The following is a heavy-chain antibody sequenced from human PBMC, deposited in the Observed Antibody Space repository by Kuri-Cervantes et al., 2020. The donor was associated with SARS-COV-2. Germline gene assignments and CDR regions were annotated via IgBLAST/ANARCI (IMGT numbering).Heavy chain of an antibody. CDR2: MRGDGGEQ. D-gene: IGHD6-6*01. V-gene: IGHV3-7*01. J-gene: IGHJ3*02. CDR1: GFTFNDDW. Sequence: GESLKISCVGSGFTFNDDWMSWVRQAPGKGLEWVAIMRGDGGEQYYADSVRGRFSISRDNSKNSVYVEMNSLRAEDTAVYYCAIGDSSSPHDAFDIWGQGTMVTVSS. CDR3: AIGDSSSPHDAFDI.